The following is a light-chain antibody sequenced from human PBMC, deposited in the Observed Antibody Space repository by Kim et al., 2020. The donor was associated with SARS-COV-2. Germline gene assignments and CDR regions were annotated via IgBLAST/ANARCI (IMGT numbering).Light chain of an antibody. V-gene: IGKV1-33*01. CDR3: QQYDNVPPT. CDR1: QDVKFY. J-gene: IGKJ2*01. CDR2: DAS. Sequence: DIQMTQSPSSVSASVGDRVTITCQATQDVKFYLNWYQQKPWRAPKLLIYDASHLQTGVPSRFSGSGSGTDFTFTISSLQPGDVATYYCQQYDNVPPTFGQGTKLEI.